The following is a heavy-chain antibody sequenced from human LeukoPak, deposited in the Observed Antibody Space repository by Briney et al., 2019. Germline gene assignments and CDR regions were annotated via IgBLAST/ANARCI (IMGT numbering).Heavy chain of an antibody. Sequence: SETLSLTCTVSGGSISGYYWSWIRQPPGKGLEWIGEINHSGSTNYNPSLKSRVTISVDTSKNQFSLKLSSVTAADTAVYYCVYGSGSYYPDFDYWGQGTLVTVSS. D-gene: IGHD3-10*01. J-gene: IGHJ4*02. CDR1: GGSISGYY. CDR2: INHSGST. V-gene: IGHV4-34*01. CDR3: VYGSGSYYPDFDY.